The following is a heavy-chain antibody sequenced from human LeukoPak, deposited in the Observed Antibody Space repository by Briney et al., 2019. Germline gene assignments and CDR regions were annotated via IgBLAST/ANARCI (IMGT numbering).Heavy chain of an antibody. J-gene: IGHJ6*03. CDR3: AREAVIAAEEDQAPYYYYYMDV. CDR2: IYHSGST. Sequence: PSETLSLTCTVSGGSISSGGYYWSWIRQPPGKGLEWIGYIYHSGSTYYNPSLKSRVTISVDRSKNQFSLKLSSVTAADTAVYYCAREAVIAAEEDQAPYYYYYMDVWGKGTTVTVSS. V-gene: IGHV4-30-2*01. D-gene: IGHD6-25*01. CDR1: GGSISSGGYY.